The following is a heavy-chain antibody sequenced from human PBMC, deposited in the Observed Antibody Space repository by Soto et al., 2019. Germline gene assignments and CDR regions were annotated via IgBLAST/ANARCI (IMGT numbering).Heavy chain of an antibody. V-gene: IGHV5-51*01. J-gene: IGHJ6*02. CDR1: GYSFTSYW. Sequence: GESRKISCKGSGYSFTSYWIGWVRQMPGKGLEWMGIIYPGDSDTRYSPSFQGQVTISADKSISTAYLQWSSLKASDTAMYYCARSETYGDRYYYGMDVWGQGTTVTVSS. CDR3: ARSETYGDRYYYGMDV. D-gene: IGHD4-17*01. CDR2: IYPGDSDT.